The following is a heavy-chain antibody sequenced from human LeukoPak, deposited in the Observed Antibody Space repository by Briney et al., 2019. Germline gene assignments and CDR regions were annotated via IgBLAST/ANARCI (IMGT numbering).Heavy chain of an antibody. CDR1: GFIFSSDE. CDR3: ARDRGSTMVRSFDI. CDR2: ISSSGSTM. J-gene: IGHJ3*02. D-gene: IGHD4/OR15-4a*01. Sequence: GGSLRLSCAASGFIFSSDEMNWVRQGPGQGLEWVSYISSSGSTMDYADSVKGRFTISRDNAKNSLYLQMNSLRAEDTALYYCARDRGSTMVRSFDIWGQGTVVTVSS. V-gene: IGHV3-48*03.